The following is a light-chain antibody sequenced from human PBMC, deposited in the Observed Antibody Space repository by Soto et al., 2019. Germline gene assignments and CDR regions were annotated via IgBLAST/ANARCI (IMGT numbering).Light chain of an antibody. Sequence: QSVLTQPPSASRTPGQRVTISCSGSSSKIGSNYVYWYQQLPGTAPKLLIYRNNQRPSGVPDRFSGSKSGTSASLAISGLRSEDEADYYCAAWDDSLSGHYVFGTGTKLTVL. J-gene: IGLJ1*01. CDR3: AAWDDSLSGHYV. CDR2: RNN. V-gene: IGLV1-47*01. CDR1: SSKIGSNY.